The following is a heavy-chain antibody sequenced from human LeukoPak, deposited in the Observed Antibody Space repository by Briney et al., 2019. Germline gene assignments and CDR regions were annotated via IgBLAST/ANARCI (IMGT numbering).Heavy chain of an antibody. V-gene: IGHV3-48*03. CDR2: ISSSGSTI. D-gene: IGHD3-22*01. J-gene: IGHJ4*02. Sequence: PGGSLRLSCAASGFTFSSYEMNWVRQAPGKGLEWVSYISSSGSTIYYADSVKGRFTISRDNAKNSLYLQMNSLRAEDTAVYYCSRDGQDYYDSSGYYSYYFDYWGQGTLVTVSS. CDR3: SRDGQDYYDSSGYYSYYFDY. CDR1: GFTFSSYE.